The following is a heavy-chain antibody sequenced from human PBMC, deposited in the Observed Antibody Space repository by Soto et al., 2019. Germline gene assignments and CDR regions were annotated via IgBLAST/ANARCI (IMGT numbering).Heavy chain of an antibody. CDR2: IYWDDDK. CDR3: AHKVTKREEPPKTYGMDV. V-gene: IGHV2-5*02. CDR1: GFSLSTSGVG. J-gene: IGHJ6*02. Sequence: QITLKESGPTLVKPTQTRTLTCTFSGFSLSTSGVGVGWIRQPPGKALEWLALIYWDDDKRYSPSLKSRLTITKDTSKNQVVLTMTNMDPVDTATHYCAHKVTKREEPPKTYGMDVWGQGTTVTVSS. D-gene: IGHD2-21*02.